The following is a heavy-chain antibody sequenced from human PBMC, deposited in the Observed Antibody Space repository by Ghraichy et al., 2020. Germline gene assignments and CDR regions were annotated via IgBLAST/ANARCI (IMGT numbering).Heavy chain of an antibody. V-gene: IGHV4-39*01. CDR3: ARRPLWFGELSHLITTGYYFDY. CDR2: IYYSGST. Sequence: SETLSLTCTVSGGSISSSSYYWGWIRQPPGKGLEWIGSIYYSGSTYYNPSLKSRVTISVDTSKNQFSLKLSSVTAADTAVYYCARRPLWFGELSHLITTGYYFDYWGQGTLVTVSS. CDR1: GGSISSSSYY. D-gene: IGHD3-10*01. J-gene: IGHJ4*02.